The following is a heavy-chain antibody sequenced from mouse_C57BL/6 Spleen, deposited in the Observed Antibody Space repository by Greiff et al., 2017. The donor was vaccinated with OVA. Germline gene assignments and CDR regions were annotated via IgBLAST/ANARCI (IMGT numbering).Heavy chain of an antibody. V-gene: IGHV5-17*01. CDR2: ISSGSSTL. J-gene: IGHJ2*01. CDR3: ARGETVVYFDY. Sequence: EVMLVESGGGLVKPGGSLKLSCAASGFTFSDYGMHWVRQAPEKGLEWVSYISSGSSTLYYADTVTGRFTISRDNAKNTLFLQMTSLRSEDTAMYYCARGETVVYFDYWGQGTTLTVSS. D-gene: IGHD1-1*01. CDR1: GFTFSDYG.